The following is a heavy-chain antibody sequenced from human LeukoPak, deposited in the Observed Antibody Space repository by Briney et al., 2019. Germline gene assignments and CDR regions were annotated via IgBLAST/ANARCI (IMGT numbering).Heavy chain of an antibody. D-gene: IGHD2-2*01. CDR1: GFTFSNAW. CDR2: IKSKTDGGTT. Sequence: GGSLRLSCAASGFTFSNAWMSWVRQAPGKGLEWVGRIKSKTDGGTTESAAPVKGRFTLSRDDSTNTLYLQMNSLKTEDTAVYYCTVPAARYNWFDPWGQGTLVTVSS. J-gene: IGHJ5*02. CDR3: TVPAARYNWFDP. V-gene: IGHV3-15*01.